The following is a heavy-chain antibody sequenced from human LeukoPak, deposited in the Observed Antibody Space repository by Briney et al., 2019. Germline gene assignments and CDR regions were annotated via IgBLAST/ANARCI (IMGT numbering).Heavy chain of an antibody. D-gene: IGHD1-14*01. CDR3: ARASITYYYYYYMGV. CDR2: IYYSGST. CDR1: GGSISSYY. Sequence: SETLSLTCTVSGGSISSYYWSWVRQPPGKGLEWIGYIYYSGSTNYNPSLKSRVTISVDTSKNQFSLKLSSVTAADTAVYYCARASITYYYYYYMGVWGKGTTVTVSS. J-gene: IGHJ6*03. V-gene: IGHV4-59*01.